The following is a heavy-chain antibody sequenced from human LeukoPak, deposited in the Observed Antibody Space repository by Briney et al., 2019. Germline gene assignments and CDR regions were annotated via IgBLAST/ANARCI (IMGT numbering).Heavy chain of an antibody. J-gene: IGHJ5*02. CDR1: GYSITRNYY. Sequence: SETLSLTCTVSGYSITRNYYWGWIRQPPGKGLEWIASISHGASTYYNPSLQSRVTMSVDTSKNQFSQKLSSVTAADTAVYYCAREGDPGSGYNYGNWLDPWGQGTLVTVSS. V-gene: IGHV4-38-2*02. CDR2: ISHGAST. D-gene: IGHD5-12*01. CDR3: AREGDPGSGYNYGNWLDP.